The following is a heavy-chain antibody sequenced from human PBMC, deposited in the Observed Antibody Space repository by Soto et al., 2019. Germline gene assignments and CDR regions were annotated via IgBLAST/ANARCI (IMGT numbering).Heavy chain of an antibody. CDR2: ITTRDGRT. J-gene: IGHJ4*02. Sequence: EVQLLESGGGLTQPGGSLRLACAASGFSFSSYAMSWVRQAPSQGLEWVSSITTRDGRTYYADSVRGRFTISRDNFANALYLEMNSLRAEDTAIYYCAKEYYYDPSGPYSDLYFDSWGQGTLVTVSS. V-gene: IGHV3-23*01. CDR1: GFSFSSYA. CDR3: AKEYYYDPSGPYSDLYFDS. D-gene: IGHD3-22*01.